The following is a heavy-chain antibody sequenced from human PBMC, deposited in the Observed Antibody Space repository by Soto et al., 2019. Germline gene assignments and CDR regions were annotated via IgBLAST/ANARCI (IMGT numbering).Heavy chain of an antibody. CDR3: ARQRTTVVTQAYFDH. CDR1: GESLSSRSYY. Sequence: LXLPCIVSGESLSSRSYYWGWIRQPPGKGLEWIGSIYYSGRTYYNPSFKSRVTISIDTSKNQFSLKLSSVTATDTAVYYCARQRTTVVTQAYFDHWGQGALVTVS. J-gene: IGHJ4*02. D-gene: IGHD2-21*02. V-gene: IGHV4-39*01. CDR2: IYYSGRT.